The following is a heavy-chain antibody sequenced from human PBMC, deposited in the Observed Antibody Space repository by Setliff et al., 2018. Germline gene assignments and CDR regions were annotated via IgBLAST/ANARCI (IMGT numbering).Heavy chain of an antibody. V-gene: IGHV1-69*13. Sequence: ASVKVSCKASGGTFDHFAITWVRQAPGQGLEWMGRIFPKFGTANYAQKFQDRVAITADESTSTGYMEINGLTSEGTAVYYCARYWRHSGMSWANYFDPWGQGTVVTVSS. CDR1: GGTFDHFA. J-gene: IGHJ5*02. CDR2: IFPKFGTA. D-gene: IGHD3-10*01. CDR3: ARYWRHSGMSWANYFDP.